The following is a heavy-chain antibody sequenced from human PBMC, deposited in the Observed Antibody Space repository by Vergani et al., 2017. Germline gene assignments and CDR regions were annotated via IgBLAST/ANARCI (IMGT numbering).Heavy chain of an antibody. V-gene: IGHV3-30*02. CDR1: GFTLSNYD. CDR3: AKHFRGWGMDY. Sequence: QVQLVESGGGVVQRGGSLRLSCATSGFTLSNYDMQWIRQGPGQGLEFVAFIQFDGSNQYYADSVKGRFTLSRDFSKNTLYLQMNSLRTDDTATYYCAKHFRGWGMDYWGQGTQVIVSS. D-gene: IGHD3-16*01. CDR2: IQFDGSNQ. J-gene: IGHJ4*02.